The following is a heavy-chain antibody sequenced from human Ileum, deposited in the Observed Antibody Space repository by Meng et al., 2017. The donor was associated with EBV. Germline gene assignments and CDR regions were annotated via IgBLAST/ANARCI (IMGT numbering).Heavy chain of an antibody. J-gene: IGHJ4*02. Sequence: QPHAWGPGLLNPARAAASPGAVNGGSLSGAYWNWIRQPPGKGLEWIGEIIHGGSPSYNPSLKSRVTISIDTSKNQLSLMLSSVTAADTAVYYCARRPTGIDYWGQGTLVTVSS. CDR1: GGSLSGAY. CDR3: ARRPTGIDY. V-gene: IGHV4-34*12. D-gene: IGHD2-8*02. CDR2: IIHGGSP.